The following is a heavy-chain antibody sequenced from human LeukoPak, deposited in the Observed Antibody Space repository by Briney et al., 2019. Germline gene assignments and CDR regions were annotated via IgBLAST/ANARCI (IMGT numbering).Heavy chain of an antibody. V-gene: IGHV3-74*01. J-gene: IGHJ6*02. CDR2: INSDGSST. D-gene: IGHD6-19*01. CDR1: GFTFSSYW. CDR3: AGPIAVAVRYYYYYGMDV. Sequence: PGGSLRLSCAASGFTFSSYWMHWVRQAPGKGLVWVSRINSDGSSTSYADSVKGRFTISRDNAKNTLYLQMNSLRAEDTAVYYCAGPIAVAVRYYYYYGMDVWGQGTTVTVSS.